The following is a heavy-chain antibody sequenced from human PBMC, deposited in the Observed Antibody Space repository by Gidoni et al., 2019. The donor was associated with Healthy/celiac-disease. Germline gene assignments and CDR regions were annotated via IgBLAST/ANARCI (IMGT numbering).Heavy chain of an antibody. CDR1: GGSISSGSYY. CDR2: IYTSGST. D-gene: IGHD3-10*01. J-gene: IGHJ4*02. Sequence: QVQLQESGPGLVKPSQTLSLTCTVSGGSISSGSYYWSWIRQPAGRGLEWIGRIYTSGSTNYSPSLKSRVTISVDTSKNQFSLKLSSVTAADTAVYYCAREPRSGAVDYWGQGTLVTVSS. CDR3: AREPRSGAVDY. V-gene: IGHV4-61*02.